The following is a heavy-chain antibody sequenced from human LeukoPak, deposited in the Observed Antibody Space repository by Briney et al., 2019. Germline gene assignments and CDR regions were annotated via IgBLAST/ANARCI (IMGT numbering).Heavy chain of an antibody. CDR3: ARIDLGFWSGYYTH. D-gene: IGHD3-3*01. V-gene: IGHV4-34*01. CDR2: INHSGST. J-gene: IGHJ4*02. Sequence: SETLSLTCAVYGGSFSGYYWSWIRQPPGKGLEWIGEINHSGSTNYNPSLKSRVTISVDTSKNQFSLKLSSVTAADTAVYYCARIDLGFWSGYYTHWGQGTLVTVSS. CDR1: GGSFSGYY.